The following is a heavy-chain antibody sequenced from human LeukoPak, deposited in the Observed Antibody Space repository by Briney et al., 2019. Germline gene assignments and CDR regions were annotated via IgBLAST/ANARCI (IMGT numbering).Heavy chain of an antibody. Sequence: GRSLRLSCAASGFTFSGYAMHWVRQAPGKGLEWVAIISYDGNNKNYADSVKGRFTISRDNPKNTLYLQMNSLRAEDTAVYFCAKRGVVIRVILVGFHKEAYYFDSWGQGALVTVSS. D-gene: IGHD3-22*01. CDR1: GFTFSGYA. CDR2: ISYDGNNK. CDR3: AKRGVVIRVILVGFHKEAYYFDS. V-gene: IGHV3-30*04. J-gene: IGHJ4*02.